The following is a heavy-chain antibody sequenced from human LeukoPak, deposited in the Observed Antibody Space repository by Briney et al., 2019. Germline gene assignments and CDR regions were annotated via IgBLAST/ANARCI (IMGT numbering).Heavy chain of an antibody. CDR3: ASTQSNRIVVVPAVDY. V-gene: IGHV4-59*08. D-gene: IGHD2-2*01. CDR2: LLYSGAT. Sequence: SETLSLTCTVSGGSVSNHYWSWIRQPPGKELEWIGYLLYSGATYYNPSLKSRVTISVDTSKNQFSLKLSSVTAADTAVYYCASTQSNRIVVVPAVDYWGQGTLVTVSS. CDR1: GGSVSNHY. J-gene: IGHJ4*02.